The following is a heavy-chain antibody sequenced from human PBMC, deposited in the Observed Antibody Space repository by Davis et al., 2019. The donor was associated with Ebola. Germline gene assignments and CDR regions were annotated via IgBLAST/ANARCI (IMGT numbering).Heavy chain of an antibody. CDR2: MSSDGTKK. J-gene: IGHJ4*02. CDR3: AKNNWNYVGFFDY. V-gene: IGHV3-30*18. D-gene: IGHD1-7*01. CDR1: GFTVSDKY. Sequence: GESLKISCAASGFTVSDKYMSWVRQAPGKGLEWVAVMSSDGTKKYYADSVKGRFTISRDNSKNTLYLQMNSLRAEDTAVYYCAKNNWNYVGFFDYWGQGTLVTVSS.